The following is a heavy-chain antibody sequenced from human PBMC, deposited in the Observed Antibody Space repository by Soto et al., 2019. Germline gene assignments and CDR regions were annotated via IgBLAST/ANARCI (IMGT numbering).Heavy chain of an antibody. Sequence: PGGSLRLSCTASGLTFSEYSMSRVRQAPGKGLEWVSSITHSGTYVYYADSVKGRFTISRDSASNSLFLQMTSLRAEDTAVYHCARARGNDWYSDYWGQGTLVTVSS. D-gene: IGHD5-12*01. CDR3: ARARGNDWYSDY. J-gene: IGHJ4*02. V-gene: IGHV3-21*01. CDR1: GLTFSEYS. CDR2: ITHSGTYV.